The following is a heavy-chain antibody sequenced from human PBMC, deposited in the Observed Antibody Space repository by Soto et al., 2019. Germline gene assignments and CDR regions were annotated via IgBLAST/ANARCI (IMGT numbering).Heavy chain of an antibody. J-gene: IGHJ3*02. V-gene: IGHV3-23*01. D-gene: IGHD1-26*01. Sequence: VPLLEAWGGLVQPGGALRISCAASWFTFSSYAMSWVRQASGKGLEWVSGISGSSGSTYYADSVKGRFTISRDNSKNTLFLQMNSLRADDTAVYYCAKDRGRGLYTGTYSAFDIWGQGTMVTVS. CDR3: AKDRGRGLYTGTYSAFDI. CDR2: ISGSSGST. CDR1: WFTFSSYA.